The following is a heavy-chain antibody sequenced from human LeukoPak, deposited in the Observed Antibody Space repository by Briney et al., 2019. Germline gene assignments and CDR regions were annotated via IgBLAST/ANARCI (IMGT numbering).Heavy chain of an antibody. Sequence: ASVKVSCKASGYTFTGYYMHWVRQAPGQGLEWMGWINPNSGGTNYAQKFQGWVTMTRDTSISTAYMELSRLRSDDTAVYYCASHTVGPGPHWSFDLWGRGTLVSVSS. CDR3: ASHTVGPGPHWSFDL. CDR1: GYTFTGYY. D-gene: IGHD2-15*01. V-gene: IGHV1-2*04. CDR2: INPNSGGT. J-gene: IGHJ2*01.